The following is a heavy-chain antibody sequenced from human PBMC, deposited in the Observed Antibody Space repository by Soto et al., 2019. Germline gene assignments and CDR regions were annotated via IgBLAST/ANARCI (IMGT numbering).Heavy chain of an antibody. CDR2: ISASGGST. J-gene: IGHJ4*02. CDR3: AKDRGSLYTSSSPLDF. CDR1: GFTFSNYA. V-gene: IGHV3-23*01. D-gene: IGHD6-6*01. Sequence: GGSLRLSCAASGFTFSNYAMTWVRQAPGKGLEWVSGISASGGSTYYADSVKGRFTISRDNSKNTLYLQMNSLRAEDTALYYCAKDRGSLYTSSSPLDFWGQGTLVTVSS.